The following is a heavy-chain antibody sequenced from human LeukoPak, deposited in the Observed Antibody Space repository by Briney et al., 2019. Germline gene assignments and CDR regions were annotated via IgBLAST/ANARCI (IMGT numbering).Heavy chain of an antibody. J-gene: IGHJ1*01. CDR1: GFTFSDYE. V-gene: IGHV3-48*03. CDR3: ARDLVESSHH. CDR2: ISSSGTTQ. D-gene: IGHD5-24*01. Sequence: GGSLRLSCAASGFTFSDYEMNWVRQAPGKGLEWVSFISSSGTTQYYADAVKGRFTISRDNAMNSVYLQMNSLRVEDTAVYYCARDLVESSHHWGQGTLVTVSS.